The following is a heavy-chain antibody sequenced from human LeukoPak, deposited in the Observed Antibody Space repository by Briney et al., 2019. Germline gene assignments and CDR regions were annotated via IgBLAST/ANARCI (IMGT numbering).Heavy chain of an antibody. CDR2: IKQDGSEK. CDR3: AKDLLAAALWDY. CDR1: GFTLSSYW. V-gene: IGHV3-7*03. J-gene: IGHJ4*02. D-gene: IGHD6-13*01. Sequence: GGSLRLSCAASGFTLSSYWMSWVRQAPGKGLEWVANIKQDGSEKYYVDSVKGRFTISRDNAKNSLYLQMNSLRAEDTAVYYCAKDLLAAALWDYWGQGTLVTVSS.